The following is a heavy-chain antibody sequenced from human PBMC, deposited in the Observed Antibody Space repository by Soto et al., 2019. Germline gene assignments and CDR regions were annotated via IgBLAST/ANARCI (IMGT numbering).Heavy chain of an antibody. D-gene: IGHD2-15*01. Sequence: ASVKVSCKASGYTFTSYYMHWVRQAPGQGLEWMGIINPSGGSTSYAQKFQGRVTMTRDTSTSTVYMELSSLRSEDTAVYYCARDIVVVVAATDVSSDWFDPWGQGTLDTVSS. V-gene: IGHV1-46*01. J-gene: IGHJ5*02. CDR1: GYTFTSYY. CDR2: INPSGGST. CDR3: ARDIVVVVAATDVSSDWFDP.